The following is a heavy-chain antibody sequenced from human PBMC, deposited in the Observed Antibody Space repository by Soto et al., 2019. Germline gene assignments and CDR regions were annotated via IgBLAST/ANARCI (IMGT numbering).Heavy chain of an antibody. V-gene: IGHV1-69*01. CDR3: VRERAYSSISVMVFDP. J-gene: IGHJ5*02. CDR2: IIPIFGTA. D-gene: IGHD6-13*01. CDR1: GGTFSSYA. Sequence: QVQLVQSGAEVKKPGSSVKVSCKASGGTFSSYAISWVRQAPGQGLEWMGGIIPIFGTANYAQKFQGRVTITADESTSTAYRELSSLSSEDTAVYYCVRERAYSSISVMVFDPWGQGTLVTVSS.